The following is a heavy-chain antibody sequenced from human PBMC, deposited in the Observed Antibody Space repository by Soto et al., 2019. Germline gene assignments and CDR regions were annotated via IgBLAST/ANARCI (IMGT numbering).Heavy chain of an antibody. Sequence: GASVKVSCKASRYTFTKYFTQWVRQAPGQGLEWMGWISAYNGNTNYAQKLQGRVTMTTDTSTSTAYMELRSLRSDDTAVYYCARYHGDYYYYYGMDVWGQGTTVTVSS. CDR2: ISAYNGNT. CDR1: RYTFTKYF. D-gene: IGHD4-17*01. CDR3: ARYHGDYYYYYGMDV. V-gene: IGHV1-18*04. J-gene: IGHJ6*02.